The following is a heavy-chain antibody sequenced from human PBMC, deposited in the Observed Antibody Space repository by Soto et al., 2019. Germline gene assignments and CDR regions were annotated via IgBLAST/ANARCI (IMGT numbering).Heavy chain of an antibody. CDR3: ARLGEDGIDV. Sequence: GESLKISCRGSGRSFTNYWLAWVRQMPGTGLEWMGIIYPGDSDTSSIPSFQGQVTISADKSISTDYLHWSSLKASDSAVYYCARLGEDGIDVWGQGTTVTVSS. CDR1: GRSFTNYW. CDR2: IYPGDSDT. J-gene: IGHJ6*02. V-gene: IGHV5-51*01.